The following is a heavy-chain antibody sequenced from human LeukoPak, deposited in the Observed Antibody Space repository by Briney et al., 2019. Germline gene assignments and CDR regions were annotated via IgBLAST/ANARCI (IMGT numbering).Heavy chain of an antibody. CDR2: IKQDGSEK. D-gene: IGHD3-22*01. CDR3: ARDILAEGDYYDSSGYYPIDY. CDR1: GFTFSSYW. V-gene: IGHV3-7*01. Sequence: GGSLRLSCAASGFTFSSYWMSWVRQAPGKGLEWVANIKQDGSEKYYVDSVKGRFTISRDNAKNSLYLQMNGLRAEDTAVYYCARDILAEGDYYDSSGYYPIDYWGQGTLVTVSS. J-gene: IGHJ4*02.